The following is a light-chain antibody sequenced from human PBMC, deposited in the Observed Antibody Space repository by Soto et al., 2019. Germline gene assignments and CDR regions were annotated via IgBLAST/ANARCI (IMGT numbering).Light chain of an antibody. CDR3: QQYGALPPT. Sequence: EVVLTQSPGTRSLSPWEGATLSCRASQSVVNYQLAWYRQKPGQAPRLLIYNTFHRATGIPDRFSGTGSETDFTLTISGLEPEDFAVYHCQQYGALPPTFGQGTKVDIK. CDR1: QSVVNYQ. J-gene: IGKJ1*01. V-gene: IGKV3-20*01. CDR2: NTF.